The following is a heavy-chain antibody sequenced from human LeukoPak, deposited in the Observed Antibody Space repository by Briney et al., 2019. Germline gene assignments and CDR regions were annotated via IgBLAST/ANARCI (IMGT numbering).Heavy chain of an antibody. J-gene: IGHJ5*02. V-gene: IGHV3-7*01. Sequence: GGSLRLSCAASGFTFSSYWMSWLRQAPGKGLEWVANIKQDGSEKYYVDSVKGRFTISRDNAKNSLYLQMNSLRAEDTAVYYCARDPLGGQLLQDNWFDPWGQGTLVTVSS. D-gene: IGHD2-2*01. CDR1: GFTFSSYW. CDR2: IKQDGSEK. CDR3: ARDPLGGQLLQDNWFDP.